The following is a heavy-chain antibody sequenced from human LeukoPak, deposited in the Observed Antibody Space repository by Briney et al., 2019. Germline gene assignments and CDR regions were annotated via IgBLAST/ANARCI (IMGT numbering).Heavy chain of an antibody. CDR2: IYDSENT. D-gene: IGHD2-21*01. V-gene: IGHV4-30-4*08. CDR3: AREKGYSYDNWFAP. CDR1: GGSISSSSYY. Sequence: KPSETLSLTCTVSGGSISSSSYYWGWIRQPPGKGLEWIGYIYDSENTYYNPSLESRVTISMDTSKNQFSLKLSSVTAADTAVYYCAREKGYSYDNWFAPWGQGTVVTVSS. J-gene: IGHJ5*02.